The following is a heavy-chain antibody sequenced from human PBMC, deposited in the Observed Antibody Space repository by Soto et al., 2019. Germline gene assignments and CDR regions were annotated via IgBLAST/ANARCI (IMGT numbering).Heavy chain of an antibody. CDR1: GYSFTSYW. V-gene: IGHV5-10-1*01. CDR3: AQIVTGAIAAAGTLVDY. CDR2: IDPSDSYT. D-gene: IGHD6-13*01. J-gene: IGHJ4*02. Sequence: GESLKISCKGSGYSFTSYWISWVRQMPGKGLEWMGRIDPSDSYTNYSPSFQGHVTISADKSISTAYLQWSSLKASDTAMYYFAQIVTGAIAAAGTLVDYWGQGTLVTVSS.